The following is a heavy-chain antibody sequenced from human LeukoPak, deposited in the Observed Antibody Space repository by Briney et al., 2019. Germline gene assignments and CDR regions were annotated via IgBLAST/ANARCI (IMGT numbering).Heavy chain of an antibody. J-gene: IGHJ6*02. V-gene: IGHV1-2*02. CDR2: INPNSGGT. CDR1: GYTFTGYY. CDR3: ARDKRIVVTISSYYYGMDV. D-gene: IGHD5-12*01. Sequence: ASVKVSCKASGYTFTGYYMHWVRQAPGQGLEWMGWINPNSGGTNYAQKFQGRVTMTRDTSISTAYMELSRLRSDDTAVYYCARDKRIVVTISSYYYGMDVWGQGTTVTVSS.